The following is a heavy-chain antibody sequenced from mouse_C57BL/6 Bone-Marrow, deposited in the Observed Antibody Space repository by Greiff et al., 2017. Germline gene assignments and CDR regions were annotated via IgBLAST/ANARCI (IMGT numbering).Heavy chain of an antibody. V-gene: IGHV1-26*01. J-gene: IGHJ3*01. CDR2: INPNNGGT. CDR3: ANVLLKQAWFAY. CDR1: GYTFTDYY. D-gene: IGHD1-3*01. Sequence: EVQLQQSGPELVKPGASVKISCKASGYTFTDYYMNWVKQSHGKSLEWIGDINPNNGGTSYNQKFKGKATLTVDKSSSTAYMELRSLTSEDSAVYYCANVLLKQAWFAYWGQGTLVTVSA.